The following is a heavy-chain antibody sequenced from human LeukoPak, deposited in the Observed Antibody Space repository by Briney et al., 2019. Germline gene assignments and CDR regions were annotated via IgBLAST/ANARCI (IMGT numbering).Heavy chain of an antibody. CDR1: GGSVSSSGDY. CDR3: ARILRSQYYFDY. V-gene: IGHV4-39*01. J-gene: IGHJ4*02. D-gene: IGHD3-16*01. CDR2: MFYRGNT. Sequence: NPSETLSLTCTVSGGSVSSSGDYWGWVRQPPGKGLEWIGSMFYRGNTYYNPSLKSRVTISVDTYQVSLKLTSVTAADTAVYYCARILRSQYYFDYWGQGALVTVSS.